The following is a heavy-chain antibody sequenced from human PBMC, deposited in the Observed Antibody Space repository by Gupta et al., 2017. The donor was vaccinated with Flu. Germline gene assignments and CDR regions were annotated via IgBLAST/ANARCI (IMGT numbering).Heavy chain of an antibody. CDR2: ISSNGGST. CDR1: A. J-gene: IGHJ4*02. V-gene: IGHV3-64*01. D-gene: IGHD5-12*01. CDR3: ARDVEMATIWFTRGPTFDY. Sequence: AMHWVRQAPGKGLEYVSAISSNGGSTYYANSVKGRFTIPRDNSKNTLYLQMGSLRAEDMAVYYCARDVEMATIWFTRGPTFDYWGQGTLVTVSS.